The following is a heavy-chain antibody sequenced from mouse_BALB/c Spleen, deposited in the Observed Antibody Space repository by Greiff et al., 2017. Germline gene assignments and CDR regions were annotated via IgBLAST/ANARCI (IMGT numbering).Heavy chain of an antibody. CDR2: ISYSGST. CDR1: GDSITSGY. Sequence: EVKLVESGPSLVKPSQTLSLTCSVTGDSITSGYWNWIRKFPGNKLEYMGYISYSGSTYYNPSLKSRISITRDTSKNQYYLQLNSVTTEDTATYYCARYFTGSSYFDYWGQGTTLTVSS. CDR3: ARYFTGSSYFDY. V-gene: IGHV3-8*02. J-gene: IGHJ2*01. D-gene: IGHD1-1*01.